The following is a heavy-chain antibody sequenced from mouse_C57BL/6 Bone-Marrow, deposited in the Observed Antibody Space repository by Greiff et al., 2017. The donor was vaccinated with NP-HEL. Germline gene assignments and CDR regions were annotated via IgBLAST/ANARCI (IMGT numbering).Heavy chain of an antibody. J-gene: IGHJ4*01. D-gene: IGHD4-1*01. CDR3: AREVGTGYYYAMDY. CDR1: GYTFTDYN. V-gene: IGHV1-22*01. CDR2: INPNNGGT. Sequence: VQLQQSGPELVKPGASVKMSCKASGYTFTDYNMHWVKQSHGKSLEWIGYINPNNGGTSYNQKFKGKATLTVNKSSSTAYMELRSLTSEDSAVYYCAREVGTGYYYAMDYWGQGTSVTVSS.